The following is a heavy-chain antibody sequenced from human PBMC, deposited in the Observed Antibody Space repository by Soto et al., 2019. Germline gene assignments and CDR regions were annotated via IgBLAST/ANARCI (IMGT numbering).Heavy chain of an antibody. CDR3: ARDFYDSRAFDI. V-gene: IGHV3-66*01. CDR1: GFTVSSNY. Sequence: EVQLVESGGGLVQPGGSLRLSCAASGFTVSSNYMSWVRQAPGKGLEWVSIIYSDGTTDYVDSVKGRFTISRDNSKNTLYLQMNSLRGEDTAVYHCARDFYDSRAFDIWGHGTMVTVSS. J-gene: IGHJ3*02. CDR2: IYSDGTT. D-gene: IGHD3-22*01.